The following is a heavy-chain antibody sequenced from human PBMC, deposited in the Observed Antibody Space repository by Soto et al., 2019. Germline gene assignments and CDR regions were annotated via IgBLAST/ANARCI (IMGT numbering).Heavy chain of an antibody. Sequence: QVQLQESGPGLVKPSETLSLTCTVSGGSSSSYYWSWIRQPPGKGLEWIGYIYYSGSTNYNPSLKRPVTISVDTSTNQFSLKLSSVTAADTAVYYCPRRYGYSFDYWGQGTLVTVSS. CDR3: PRRYGYSFDY. D-gene: IGHD1-20*01. CDR1: GGSSSSYY. J-gene: IGHJ4*02. CDR2: IYYSGST. V-gene: IGHV4-59*08.